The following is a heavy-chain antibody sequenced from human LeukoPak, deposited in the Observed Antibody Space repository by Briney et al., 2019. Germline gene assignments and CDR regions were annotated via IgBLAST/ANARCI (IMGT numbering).Heavy chain of an antibody. D-gene: IGHD3-10*01. J-gene: IGHJ4*02. V-gene: IGHV4-34*01. Sequence: TSETLSLTCAVYGGSFSGYYWSWIRQPPGKGLEWIGEINHSGSTNYNPSPKSRVTISVDTSKNQFSLKLSSVTAADTAVYYCARGGPHYYGSGSYSSWGQGTLVTVSS. CDR3: ARGGPHYYGSGSYSS. CDR1: GGSFSGYY. CDR2: INHSGST.